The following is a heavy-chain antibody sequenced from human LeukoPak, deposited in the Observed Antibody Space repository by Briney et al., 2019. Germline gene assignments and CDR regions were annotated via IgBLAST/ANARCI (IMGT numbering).Heavy chain of an antibody. D-gene: IGHD3-22*01. J-gene: IGHJ5*02. CDR2: IKSKTDGGTT. Sequence: GGSLRLSCAASGFTLSSYAMSWVRQAPGKGLEWVGRIKSKTDGGTTDYAAPVKGRFTISRDDSKNTLYLQMNSLKTEDTAVYYCTTGDVVVRIPWGQGTLVTVSS. CDR3: TTGDVVVRIP. CDR1: GFTLSSYA. V-gene: IGHV3-15*01.